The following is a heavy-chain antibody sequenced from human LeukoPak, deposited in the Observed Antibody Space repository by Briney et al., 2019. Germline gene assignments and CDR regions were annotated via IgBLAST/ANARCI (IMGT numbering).Heavy chain of an antibody. Sequence: SETLSLTCTVSGGSISSYYWSWIRQPPGKGLEWIGYIYYSGSTNYNPSLKSRVTISVDTSKNQFSLKLSSVTAADTAVYYCARQSLLPLLIYGHHWFDPWGQGTLVTVSS. V-gene: IGHV4-59*08. J-gene: IGHJ5*02. CDR1: GGSISSYY. D-gene: IGHD3-10*01. CDR2: IYYSGST. CDR3: ARQSLLPLLIYGHHWFDP.